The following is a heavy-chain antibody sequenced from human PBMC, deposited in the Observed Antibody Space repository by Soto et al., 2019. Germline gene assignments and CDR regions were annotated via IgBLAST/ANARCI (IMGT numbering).Heavy chain of an antibody. CDR1: GITFSNAW. CDR2: IQKKADGGAT. J-gene: IGHJ4*02. V-gene: IGHV3-15*01. Sequence: EVQLVESGGSLVKDGGSLRLSCAVSGITFSNAWMAWVRQAPGKGLEWVGRIQKKADGGATEYAASVKGRLSISRDDSKNTLYLQMDSPKTEDSAVYYCTIMGLGTFQYWGQGTLLTVSS. CDR3: TIMGLGTFQY. D-gene: IGHD1-26*01.